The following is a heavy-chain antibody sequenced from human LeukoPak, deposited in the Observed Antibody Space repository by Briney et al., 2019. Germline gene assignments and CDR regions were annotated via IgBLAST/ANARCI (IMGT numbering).Heavy chain of an antibody. Sequence: ASVKVSCKASGGTFSSCAISWVRQAPGQGLEWMGRIIPILAIANYAQKFQGRVTITADKSTSTAHMELSSLRSEDTAVYYCARDLFGDYYDSSGYFFYWGQGTLVAVSS. V-gene: IGHV1-69*04. CDR1: GGTFSSCA. J-gene: IGHJ4*02. CDR3: ARDLFGDYYDSSGYFFY. D-gene: IGHD3-22*01. CDR2: IIPILAIA.